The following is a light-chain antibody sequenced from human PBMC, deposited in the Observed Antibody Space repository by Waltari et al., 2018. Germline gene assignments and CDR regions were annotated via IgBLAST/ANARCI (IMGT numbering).Light chain of an antibody. CDR3: QQYETSQVT. CDR2: HAS. CDR1: QSVSSSN. V-gene: IGKV3-20*01. Sequence: EIVLTQSPGTLSLSPGERATVSCRASQSVSSSNLAWYQQKPGQPPRLLIYHASSRATGIPDRFSGSGSGTDFTFTISRLEPEDFAVYYCQQYETSQVTFGQGTKVEIK. J-gene: IGKJ1*01.